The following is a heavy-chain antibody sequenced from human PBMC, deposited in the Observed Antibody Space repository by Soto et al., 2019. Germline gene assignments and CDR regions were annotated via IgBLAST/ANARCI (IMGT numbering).Heavy chain of an antibody. CDR2: TYYRSKWDN. V-gene: IGHV6-1*01. D-gene: IGHD1-7*01. CDR3: ARGGLELQEEGYYYYYYYMDV. J-gene: IGHJ6*03. CDR1: GDSVSSNSAA. Sequence: QSQTLSLTCAISGDSVSSNSAAWNWIRQSPSRGLEWLGRTYYRSKWDNDYAVSVKSRITINPDTPKNKFSLQLNTVTPADTAVNYCARGGLELQEEGYYYYYYYMDVWGKGTTVTVSS.